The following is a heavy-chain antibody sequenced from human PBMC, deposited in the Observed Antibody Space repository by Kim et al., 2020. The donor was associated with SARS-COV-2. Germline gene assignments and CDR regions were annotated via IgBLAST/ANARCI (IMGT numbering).Heavy chain of an antibody. J-gene: IGHJ4*02. CDR1: GFTFSNAW. CDR2: IKSKTDGGTT. Sequence: GGSLRLSCAASGFTFSNAWMSWVRQAPGKGLEWVGRIKSKTDGGTTDYAAPVKGRFTISRDDSKNTLYLQMNSLKTEDTAVYYCTTEDNNHSKNRNTSLPPVDYWGQGTLVTVSS. CDR3: TTEDNNHSKNRNTSLPPVDY. V-gene: IGHV3-15*01. D-gene: IGHD3-16*02.